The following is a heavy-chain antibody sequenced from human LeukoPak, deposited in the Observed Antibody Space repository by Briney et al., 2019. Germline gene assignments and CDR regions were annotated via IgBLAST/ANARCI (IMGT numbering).Heavy chain of an antibody. Sequence: PGGSLRLSCAASGFTFSSYAMSWVRQAPGKGLEWVSAISGSGGSTYYADSVKGRFTISRDNSKNTLYLQMNSLRAEDTAVYYCAKIPRNPRKWELLNWYFDLWGRGTLVTVSS. CDR3: AKIPRNPRKWELLNWYFDL. J-gene: IGHJ2*01. CDR2: ISGSGGST. CDR1: GFTFSSYA. V-gene: IGHV3-23*01. D-gene: IGHD1-26*01.